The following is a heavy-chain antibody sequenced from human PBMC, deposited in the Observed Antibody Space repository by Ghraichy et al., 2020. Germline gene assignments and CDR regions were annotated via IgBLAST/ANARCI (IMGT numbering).Heavy chain of an antibody. CDR3: ARGGSGGSRETAPDY. V-gene: IGHV4-61*02. Sequence: SETLSLTCTVSGGSISSGSYYWSWLRQPAGKGLEWIGRIYTSGSTNYNPSLQSRVTISVDTSKNQFSLRLSSVTAADTSVYYCARGGSGGSRETAPDYWGQGTLVTVSS. CDR2: IYTSGST. J-gene: IGHJ4*02. CDR1: GGSISSGSYY. D-gene: IGHD6-19*01.